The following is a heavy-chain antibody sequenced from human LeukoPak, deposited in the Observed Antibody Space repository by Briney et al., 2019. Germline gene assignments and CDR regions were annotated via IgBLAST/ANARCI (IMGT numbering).Heavy chain of an antibody. CDR3: ARDLIAVVGAEYFQH. J-gene: IGHJ1*01. V-gene: IGHV4-4*02. D-gene: IGHD3-22*01. CDR2: IYHSGST. Sequence: SGTLSLTCAVSGGSVTSSNWWSWVRQPPGKGLEWIGEIYHSGSTNYNPSLKGRVTISVDKSKNQFSLKLSSVTAADTAVYFCARDLIAVVGAEYFQHWGQGTLVTVSS. CDR1: GGSVTSSNW.